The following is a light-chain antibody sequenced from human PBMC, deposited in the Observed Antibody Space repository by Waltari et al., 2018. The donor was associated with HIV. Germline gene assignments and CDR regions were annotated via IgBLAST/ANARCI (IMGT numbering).Light chain of an antibody. Sequence: EIVMTQSPATLSVSPGDRATLSCRASQSVRSSVAWYQQRPGQAHRLLIYSTSIRATGIPARFSGSGSETEFTLTISNLQSEDFAVYYCQQHSNWPLSITFGQGTRLQIK. J-gene: IGKJ5*01. CDR2: STS. V-gene: IGKV3-15*01. CDR1: QSVRSS. CDR3: QQHSNWPLSIT.